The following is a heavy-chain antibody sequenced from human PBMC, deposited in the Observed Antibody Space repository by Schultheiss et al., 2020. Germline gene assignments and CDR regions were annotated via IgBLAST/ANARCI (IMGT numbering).Heavy chain of an antibody. J-gene: IGHJ4*02. V-gene: IGHV4-38-2*02. CDR2: IYYSGST. CDR1: GYSISSGYY. Sequence: SQTLSLTCTVSGYSISSGYYWGWIRQPPGKGLEWIGSIYYSGSTYYNPSLKSRVTISVDTSKNQFSLKLSSVTAADTAVYYCARGVEMATIFLDYWGQGTLVTVSS. CDR3: ARGVEMATIFLDY. D-gene: IGHD5-24*01.